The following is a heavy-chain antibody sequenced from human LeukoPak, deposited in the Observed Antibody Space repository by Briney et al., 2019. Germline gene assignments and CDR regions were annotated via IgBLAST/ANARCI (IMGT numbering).Heavy chain of an antibody. V-gene: IGHV1-69*04. Sequence: SVKVSCKASGGTFSSYAISWVRQAPGQGLEWMGRIIPILGIANYAQKFQGRVTITADKSTSTAYMELSSLRSEDTAVYYCARDPPQQLVFRGQGHDYWGQGALVTVSS. CDR3: ARDPPQQLVFRGQGHDY. J-gene: IGHJ4*02. D-gene: IGHD6-13*01. CDR2: IIPILGIA. CDR1: GGTFSSYA.